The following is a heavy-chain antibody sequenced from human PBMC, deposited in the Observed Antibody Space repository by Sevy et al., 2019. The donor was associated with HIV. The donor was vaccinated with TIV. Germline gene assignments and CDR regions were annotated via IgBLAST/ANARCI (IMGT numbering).Heavy chain of an antibody. D-gene: IGHD3-22*01. J-gene: IGHJ4*02. CDR3: ARGATYYYDSSGYYYDLYYLDY. V-gene: IGHV4-4*07. Sequence: SDTLSLTCTVSGGSISSYYWSWIRQPAGKGLEWIGRIYTSGSTNYNPSLKSRVTMSVDTSKNQFSLKLSSVTAADTAVYYCARGATYYYDSSGYYYDLYYLDYWGQGTLVTVSS. CDR2: IYTSGST. CDR1: GGSISSYY.